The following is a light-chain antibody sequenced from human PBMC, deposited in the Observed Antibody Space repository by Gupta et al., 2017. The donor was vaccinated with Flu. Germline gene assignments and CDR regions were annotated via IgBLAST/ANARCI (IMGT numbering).Light chain of an antibody. CDR2: DVT. J-gene: IGLJ2*01. Sequence: QSALTQPRSVSGSPGQSVTISCTGSSSDVGGYTYVSWYQQHPGKAPKLMISDVTKRPSGIPDRFSASKSGNTASLTISGLQADDEADYYCSSYAGSFTFWIFGGGTRLTVL. CDR3: SSYAGSFTFWI. V-gene: IGLV2-11*01. CDR1: SSDVGGYTY.